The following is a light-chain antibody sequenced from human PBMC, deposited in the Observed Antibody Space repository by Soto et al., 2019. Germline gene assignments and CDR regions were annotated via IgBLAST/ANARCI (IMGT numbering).Light chain of an antibody. CDR1: QNIKTF. Sequence: DIQLTQSPSSLSASVGDRVTITCLAGQNIKTFLNWFQQKPGTAPTVMIYRVSNLHSGVPSRFSGSESGPDFPLTISSLQPEDFASYYCQQTYSTPWTFGQGTKVDIK. CDR3: QQTYSTPWT. CDR2: RVS. J-gene: IGKJ1*01. V-gene: IGKV1-39*01.